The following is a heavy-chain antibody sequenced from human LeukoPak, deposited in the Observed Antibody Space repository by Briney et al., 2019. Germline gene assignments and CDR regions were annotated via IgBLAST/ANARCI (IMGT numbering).Heavy chain of an antibody. V-gene: IGHV5-51*01. CDR3: ARSVDYGDYQPDY. CDR1: GYRLTNNW. Sequence: GESLKISCKVSGYRLTNNWIGWVRQVPGKGLEWMGIIYPGYSDTRYSPSFQGQVTFSVDTSTSTVYLQWSSLKASDTAIYYCARSVDYGDYQPDYWGQGTLVTVSS. J-gene: IGHJ4*02. CDR2: IYPGYSDT. D-gene: IGHD4-17*01.